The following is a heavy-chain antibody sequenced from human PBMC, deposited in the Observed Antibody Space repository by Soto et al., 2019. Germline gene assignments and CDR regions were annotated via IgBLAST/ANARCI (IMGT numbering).Heavy chain of an antibody. V-gene: IGHV1-46*03. Sequence: QVQVVQSGAEVKKPGASVKVSCKSSRYTFTSYDMHWVRQAPGQGLDWMGLINPSGGSTSYGQTFQGRVTMTRDTSTRTVYMELSSLKSEDTAISFCAVGRGRPYYFDYWGQGTLVTVSS. CDR2: INPSGGST. D-gene: IGHD1-26*01. CDR3: AVGRGRPYYFDY. J-gene: IGHJ4*02. CDR1: RYTFTSYD.